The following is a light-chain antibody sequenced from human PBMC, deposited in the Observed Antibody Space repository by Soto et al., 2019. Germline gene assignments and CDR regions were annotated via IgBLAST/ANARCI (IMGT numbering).Light chain of an antibody. V-gene: IGLV1-40*01. Sequence: QSVLTQPPSVSGAPGQRVTISCTGSSSNIGAGYDVHWYQQLPGTAPKLLIYGNSNRPSGVPDRFSGSKSGTSASLAITGLQAEDEADYYCQSYDSSLSGSYVFATGTKLTV. CDR1: SSNIGAGYD. CDR3: QSYDSSLSGSYV. J-gene: IGLJ1*01. CDR2: GNS.